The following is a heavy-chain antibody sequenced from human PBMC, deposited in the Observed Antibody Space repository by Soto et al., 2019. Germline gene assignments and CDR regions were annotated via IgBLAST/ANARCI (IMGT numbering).Heavy chain of an antibody. V-gene: IGHV5-10-1*01. D-gene: IGHD5-12*01. CDR2: IDPSDSQT. CDR3: ATPGGFGMDV. CDR1: ACKVSDYW. J-gene: IGHJ6*02. Sequence: CNGFACKVSDYWVTRISQKPGKGLEWMGRIDPSDSQTYYSPSFRGHVTISVTKSITTVFLQWNSLKASDTAMYYCATPGGFGMDVWGQRTPVTVSS.